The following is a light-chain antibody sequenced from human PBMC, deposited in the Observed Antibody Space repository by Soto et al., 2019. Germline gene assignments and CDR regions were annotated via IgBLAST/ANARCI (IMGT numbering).Light chain of an antibody. CDR3: CSYAGSSTVV. V-gene: IGLV2-23*02. J-gene: IGLJ3*02. CDR1: SSDVGSYNL. CDR2: EVS. Sequence: QSALTQPASVSGSPGQSITISCTGTSSDVGSYNLVSWYQHHPGKAPKVLIYEVSKRPSGVSDHFSGSKSGNTASLTISGLQAEDEANYYCCSYAGSSTVVFGGGTKLTVL.